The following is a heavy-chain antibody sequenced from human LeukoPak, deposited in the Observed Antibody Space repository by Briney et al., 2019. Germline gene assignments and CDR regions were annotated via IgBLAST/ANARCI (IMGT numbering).Heavy chain of an antibody. J-gene: IGHJ6*03. V-gene: IGHV3-23*01. CDR2: ISGSGGST. Sequence: GGSLRLSCAASGFTFSSYAMSWVRQAPGKGLEWVSAISGSGGSTYYADSVKGRFTISRDNSKNTLYLQMNSLRAEDTAVYYCATPPCSGGSCYPSYYYYYYMDVWGKGTTVTVSS. CDR1: GFTFSSYA. CDR3: ATPPCSGGSCYPSYYYYYYMDV. D-gene: IGHD2-15*01.